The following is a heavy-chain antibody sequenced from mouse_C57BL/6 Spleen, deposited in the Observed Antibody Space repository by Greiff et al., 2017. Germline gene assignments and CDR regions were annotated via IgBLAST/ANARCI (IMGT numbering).Heavy chain of an antibody. Sequence: EVQGVESGGGLVQPGGSMKLSCVASGFTFSNYWMNWVRQSPEKGLEWVAQIRLKSDNYATHYAESVKGRFTISRDDSKSSVYLQMNNLRAEDTGIYYCTVYYGNYEYYAMDYWGQGTSVTVSS. CDR2: IRLKSDNYAT. V-gene: IGHV6-3*01. D-gene: IGHD2-1*01. CDR3: TVYYGNYEYYAMDY. CDR1: GFTFSNYW. J-gene: IGHJ4*01.